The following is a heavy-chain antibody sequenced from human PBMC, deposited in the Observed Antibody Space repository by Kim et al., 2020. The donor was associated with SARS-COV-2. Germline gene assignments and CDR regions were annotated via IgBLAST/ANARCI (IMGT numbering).Heavy chain of an antibody. CDR2: ISSSSSYT. D-gene: IGHD6-13*01. J-gene: IGHJ4*02. Sequence: GGSLRLSCAASGFTFSDYYMSWIRQAPGKGLEWVSYISSSSSYTNYADSVKGRFTISRDNAKNSLYLQMNSLRAEDTAVYYCARRRSIAAAYGWDYWGQGTLVTVSS. V-gene: IGHV3-11*03. CDR3: ARRRSIAAAYGWDY. CDR1: GFTFSDYY.